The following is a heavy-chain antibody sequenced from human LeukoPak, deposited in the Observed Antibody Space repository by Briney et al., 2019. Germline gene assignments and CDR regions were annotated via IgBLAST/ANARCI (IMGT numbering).Heavy chain of an antibody. V-gene: IGHV4-34*01. CDR1: GGSFSGYY. Sequence: SETLSLTCAVYGGSFSGYYWSWIRQPPGKGLEWIGEINHSGSTNYNPSLKSRVTISVDTSKNQFSLKLSSVTAADTAVYYCARGPAAIHDWFGPWGQGTLVTVSS. J-gene: IGHJ5*02. CDR3: ARGPAAIHDWFGP. D-gene: IGHD2-2*01. CDR2: INHSGST.